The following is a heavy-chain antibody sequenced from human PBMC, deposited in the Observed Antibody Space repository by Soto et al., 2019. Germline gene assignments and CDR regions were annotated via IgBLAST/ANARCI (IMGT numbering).Heavy chain of an antibody. D-gene: IGHD6-13*01. Sequence: PSDTLSLTCTVTGSFISGHDWIWIRQSPGKGLEGIGYSYYSGSTNYNPSLMSRVTRSVDTSKNQFSQKLSSLTAADAAVYYCARQRRRGQLVRYDYYGTGVWGQGTTVTVSS. V-gene: IGHV4-59*07. CDR1: GSFISGHD. CDR3: ARQRRRGQLVRYDYYGTGV. J-gene: IGHJ6*02. CDR2: SYYSGST.